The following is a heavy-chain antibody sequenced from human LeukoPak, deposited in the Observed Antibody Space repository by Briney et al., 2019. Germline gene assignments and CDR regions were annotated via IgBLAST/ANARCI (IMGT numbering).Heavy chain of an antibody. Sequence: SETLSLTCTVSGGSISSSSYYWGWIRQPPGNGLEWIGSIYYSGSTYYNPSLKSRVTISVDTSKNQFSLKLSSVTAADTAVYYCARPLYYYGSGSYLYWGQGTLVTVSS. CDR3: ARPLYYYGSGSYLY. D-gene: IGHD3-10*01. CDR1: GGSISSSSYY. CDR2: IYYSGST. J-gene: IGHJ4*02. V-gene: IGHV4-39*07.